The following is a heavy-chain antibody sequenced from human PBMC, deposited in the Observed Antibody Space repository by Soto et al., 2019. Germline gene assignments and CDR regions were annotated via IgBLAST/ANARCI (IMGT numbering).Heavy chain of an antibody. CDR1: GFSLSSRGVA. CDR2: IYWDDDK. D-gene: IGHD3-3*01. V-gene: IGHV2-5*02. Sequence: SGPTLVNPTQTLTLTCTFSGFSLSSRGVAVGWIRPPPGKALEWLALIYWDDDKRYSPSLRNRLTITKDTSKNQVVLSVTNMGPVDTATYFRARSAIFGVVDFDSWGQGTLVTVSS. CDR3: ARSAIFGVVDFDS. J-gene: IGHJ4*02.